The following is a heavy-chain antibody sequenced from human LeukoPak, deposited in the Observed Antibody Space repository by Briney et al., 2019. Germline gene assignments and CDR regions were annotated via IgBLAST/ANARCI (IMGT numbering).Heavy chain of an antibody. D-gene: IGHD1-26*01. V-gene: IGHV1-18*01. CDR1: GYTFTSYG. J-gene: IGHJ4*02. CDR2: ISAYNGNT. Sequence: ASVKVSCKASGYTFTSYGISRVRQAPGQGLEWMGWISAYNGNTNYAQKLQGRVTMTTDTSTSTAYMELRSLRSDDTAVYYCARDRGTKWELQPTFDYWGQGTLVTVSS. CDR3: ARDRGTKWELQPTFDY.